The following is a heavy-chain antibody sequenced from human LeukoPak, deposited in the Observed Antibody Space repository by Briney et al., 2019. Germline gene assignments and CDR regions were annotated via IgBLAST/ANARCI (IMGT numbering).Heavy chain of an antibody. CDR1: GFTFSNYA. J-gene: IGHJ4*02. CDR3: ARSQNGDCHFDY. V-gene: IGHV3-23*01. Sequence: GGSLRLSCAASGFTFSNYAMNWVRQAPGKGLEWVSSISGSGGSTYYADSVKGRFTISRDNSKNTLYLQMNSLRAEDTAVYYCARSQNGDCHFDYWGQGTLVTVSS. D-gene: IGHD2-21*02. CDR2: ISGSGGST.